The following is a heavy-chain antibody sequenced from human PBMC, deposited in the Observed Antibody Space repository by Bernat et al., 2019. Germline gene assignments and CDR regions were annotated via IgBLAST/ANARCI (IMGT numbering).Heavy chain of an antibody. CDR1: GFTFSSYS. V-gene: IGHV3-21*01. CDR2: ISSSSSYI. D-gene: IGHD6-13*01. Sequence: EVQLVESGGGLVKPGGSLRLSCAASGFTFSSYSMNWVRQAPGKGLEWFSSISSSSSYIYYEDSVKGRFTSSRDNAKNSLYLQMNSLRAEDTAVYYCARDFRRFTGIEAAGPDYWGQGTLVTVSS. CDR3: ARDFRRFTGIEAAGPDY. J-gene: IGHJ4*02.